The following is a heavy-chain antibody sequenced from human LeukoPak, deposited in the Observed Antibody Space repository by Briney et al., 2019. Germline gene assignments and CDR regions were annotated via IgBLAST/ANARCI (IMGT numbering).Heavy chain of an antibody. J-gene: IGHJ4*02. CDR1: GFTLSSFA. Sequence: GGSLRLSCAASGFTLSSFAMSWVRQAPGKGLEWVSAISGGGGSTYHADSVKDRFTISRDNSKNTLYLQMNSLRAEDTAVYYCAKVGFGGNVGRDYFDYWGQGTLVTVSS. D-gene: IGHD3-16*01. CDR3: AKVGFGGNVGRDYFDY. V-gene: IGHV3-23*01. CDR2: ISGGGGST.